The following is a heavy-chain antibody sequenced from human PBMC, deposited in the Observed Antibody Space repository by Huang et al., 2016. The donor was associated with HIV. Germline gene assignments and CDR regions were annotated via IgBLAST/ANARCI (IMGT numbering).Heavy chain of an antibody. D-gene: IGHD3-22*01. CDR3: ARHFSYYDSSGYTPWDAFDI. Sequence: QLQLQGSGPGLVKPSETLSLTCTVSGGSITSSSSYWGWIRQPPGKGLEWVGSIYYSGSTDYHPALKSRVTVSVDTSKNQFSLKLSAVTAADTAVYYCARHFSYYDSSGYTPWDAFDIWGQGTMVTVSS. CDR2: IYYSGST. V-gene: IGHV4-39*01. CDR1: GGSITSSSSY. J-gene: IGHJ3*02.